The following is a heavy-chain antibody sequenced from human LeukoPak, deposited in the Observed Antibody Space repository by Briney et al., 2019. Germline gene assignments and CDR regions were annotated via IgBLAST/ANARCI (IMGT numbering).Heavy chain of an antibody. D-gene: IGHD6-13*01. CDR2: VYYTGST. CDR3: ARISSSNWYNERGAFDV. J-gene: IGHJ3*01. Sequence: SETLSLTCTVSGGSISSYYWSWVRQPPGKGLEWIGFVYYTGSTNYSPSLKSRVTISVDTSKNQFSLKLRSVTAADTAVYYCARISSSNWYNERGAFDVWGQGTMVTVSP. CDR1: GGSISSYY. V-gene: IGHV4-59*01.